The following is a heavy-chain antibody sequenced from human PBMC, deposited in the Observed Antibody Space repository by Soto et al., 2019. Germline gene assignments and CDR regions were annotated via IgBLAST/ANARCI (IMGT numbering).Heavy chain of an antibody. CDR1: GYTFTGYY. CDR3: ARDLMIVATTSGRSDAFDI. CDR2: INPNSGGT. V-gene: IGHV1-2*02. Sequence: QVQLVQSGAEVKKPGASVKVSCKASGYTFTGYYMHWVRQAPGQGLEWLGWINPNSGGTNYAQKLQGRVTMTRDTSIDKAYMELSRLRSDDTAVYYCARDLMIVATTSGRSDAFDIWGPGTMVSVSA. J-gene: IGHJ3*02. D-gene: IGHD5-12*01.